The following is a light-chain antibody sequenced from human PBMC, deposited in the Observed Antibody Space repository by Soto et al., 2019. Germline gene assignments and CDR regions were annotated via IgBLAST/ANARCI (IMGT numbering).Light chain of an antibody. CDR3: QQFSSYPLT. Sequence: EIVLTQSPGTLSLSPGERATLSCRATESVVSSYLAWYQQKPGQAPRLLIYDASSRATGIPDRFSGGGSGTDFTLTISRLEPEDFAVYYCQQFSSYPLTFGGGTKV. CDR2: DAS. V-gene: IGKV3-20*01. J-gene: IGKJ4*01. CDR1: ESVVSSY.